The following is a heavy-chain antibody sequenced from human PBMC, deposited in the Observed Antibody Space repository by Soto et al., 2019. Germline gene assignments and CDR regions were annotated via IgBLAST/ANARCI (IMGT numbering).Heavy chain of an antibody. CDR1: GFTVSSSNY. V-gene: IGHV3-53*01. J-gene: IGHJ4*02. Sequence: EVQLVESGGGLIQPGGSLRLSCVVSGFTVSSSNYMSWVRQAPGKGLEWISVIYTGGTTYYADSVKGRFTISRDNSKNTLYLQMNSLRAEDTAVYYCHGYGYWGQGTLVTVSS. CDR3: HGYGY. D-gene: IGHD5-12*01. CDR2: IYTGGTT.